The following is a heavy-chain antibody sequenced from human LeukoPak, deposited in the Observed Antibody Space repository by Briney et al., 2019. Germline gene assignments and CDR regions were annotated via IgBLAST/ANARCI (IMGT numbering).Heavy chain of an antibody. Sequence: GESLKISCKGSGYRFTSYWIGWVRQMPGKGLEWMGIIYPGDSDTRYSPSFQGQVTISADKSISTAYLQWSSLKASDTAMYYCARAWGGNYYDSSGYYSGPYYYGMDVWGQGTTVTVSS. D-gene: IGHD3-22*01. CDR2: IYPGDSDT. V-gene: IGHV5-51*01. CDR1: GYRFTSYW. J-gene: IGHJ6*02. CDR3: ARAWGGNYYDSSGYYSGPYYYGMDV.